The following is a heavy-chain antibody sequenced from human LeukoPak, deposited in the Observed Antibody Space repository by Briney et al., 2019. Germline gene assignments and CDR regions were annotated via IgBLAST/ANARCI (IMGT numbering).Heavy chain of an antibody. CDR2: IRGSGDDT. D-gene: IGHD2-15*01. J-gene: IGHJ4*02. V-gene: IGHV3-23*01. CDR3: AKGGAYCSGGSCPNFDY. CDR1: GFTFSNYA. Sequence: GGSLGLSCAASGFTFSNYAMSWVRQAPGKGLEWVSRIRGSGDDTHYADSVRGRFTISRDNSKNTLYLQMNSLRAEDTAVYFCAKGGAYCSGGSCPNFDYWGQGTLVTVSS.